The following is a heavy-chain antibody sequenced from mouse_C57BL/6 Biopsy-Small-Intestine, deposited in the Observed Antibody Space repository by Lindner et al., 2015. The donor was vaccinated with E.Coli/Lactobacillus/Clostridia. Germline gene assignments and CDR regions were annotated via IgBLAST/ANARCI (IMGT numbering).Heavy chain of an antibody. J-gene: IGHJ2*01. V-gene: IGHV1-82*01. CDR3: ARGKGFLDY. CDR1: GYAFSSSW. CDR2: IYPGDGDT. Sequence: VQLQESGPELVKPGASVKISCKASGYAFSSSWMNWVKQRPGKGLEWIGRIYPGDGDTNYNGNFKGKATLTADKSSSAAYMQLSSLTSEDSAVYFCARGKGFLDYWGQGTTLTVST.